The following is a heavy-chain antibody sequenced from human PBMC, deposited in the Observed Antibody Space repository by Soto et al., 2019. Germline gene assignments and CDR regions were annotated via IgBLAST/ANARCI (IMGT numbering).Heavy chain of an antibody. D-gene: IGHD5-12*01. CDR1: DCSIPSSDSY. CDR2: IYYSGIT. Sequence: SETMCLTCTVSDCSIPSSDSYWDWIRQPPGKGLEWIGSIYYSGITYYNPSLKSRVTISVDTSKNQFSLQLSSVTAADTAVYYCARHEISRGVATIWFWFDPWGQGTLVTVS. J-gene: IGHJ5*02. V-gene: IGHV4-39*01. CDR3: ARHEISRGVATIWFWFDP.